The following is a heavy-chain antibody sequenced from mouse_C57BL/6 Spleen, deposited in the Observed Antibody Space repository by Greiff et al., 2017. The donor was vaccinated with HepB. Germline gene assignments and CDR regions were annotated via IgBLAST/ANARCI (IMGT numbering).Heavy chain of an antibody. CDR3: TILCYYGSSYPYYFDY. J-gene: IGHJ2*01. CDR1: GFNIKDYY. D-gene: IGHD1-1*01. Sequence: VQLQQSGAELVRPGASVKLSCTASGFNIKDYYMHWVKQRPEQGLEWIGRIDPEDGDTEYAPKFQGKATMTADTASNTAYLQLSSLTSEDTAVYYCTILCYYGSSYPYYFDYWGQGTTLTVSS. CDR2: IDPEDGDT. V-gene: IGHV14-1*01.